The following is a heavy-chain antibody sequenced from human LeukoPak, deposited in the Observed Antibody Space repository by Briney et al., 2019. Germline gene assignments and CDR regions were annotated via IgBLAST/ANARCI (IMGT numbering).Heavy chain of an antibody. CDR3: ARSSSGYSYGLYDY. V-gene: IGHV1-2*02. CDR1: GYTNTGYY. Sequence: ASVKVSCKASGYTNTGYYMHWVRQAPGQGLEWMGWINPNSGGTNYAQKFQGRVTMTRDTSISTAYMELSRLRSDDTAVYYCARSSSGYSYGLYDYWGQGTLVTVSS. CDR2: INPNSGGT. D-gene: IGHD5-18*01. J-gene: IGHJ4*02.